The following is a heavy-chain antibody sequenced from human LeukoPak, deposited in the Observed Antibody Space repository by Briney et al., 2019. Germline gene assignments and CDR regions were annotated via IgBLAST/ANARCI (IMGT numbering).Heavy chain of an antibody. CDR1: GYTFTSYD. D-gene: IGHD2-21*02. CDR3: ARGVTARGFYYYMDI. J-gene: IGHJ6*03. V-gene: IGHV1-2*02. Sequence: RRASVKVSCTASGYTFTSYDINWVRQATGQGLEWMGWINPTSGGTNYAQKFQGRVTMTRDTSISTAYMELSRLRSDDTAVYSCARGVTARGFYYYMDIWGRGTTVTISS. CDR2: INPTSGGT.